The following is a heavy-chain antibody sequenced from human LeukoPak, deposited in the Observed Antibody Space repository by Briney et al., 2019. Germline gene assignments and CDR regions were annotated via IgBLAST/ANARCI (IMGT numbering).Heavy chain of an antibody. J-gene: IGHJ5*02. CDR2: IYYSGST. CDR3: ARRGYDILTGYYSGNWFDP. Sequence: SETLSLTCTVSGGSISSSSYYWGWIRQPPGKGLEWIGSIYYSGSTYYNPSLKSRVTISVDTSKNQFSLKLSSVTAADTAVYYCARRGYDILTGYYSGNWFDPWGQGTLVTVSS. V-gene: IGHV4-39*01. D-gene: IGHD3-9*01. CDR1: GGSISSSSYY.